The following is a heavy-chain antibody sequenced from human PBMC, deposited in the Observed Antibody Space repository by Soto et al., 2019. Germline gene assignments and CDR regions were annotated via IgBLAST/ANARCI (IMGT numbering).Heavy chain of an antibody. V-gene: IGHV3-48*03. J-gene: IGHJ4*02. CDR1: GFTFSSYS. CDR2: IFVTGGTI. Sequence: TGGSLRLSCVASGFTFSSYSMVWVRQAPGKGLEWVSYIFVTGGTIYYADSVKGRFTVSRDNAKNSLFLLMSSLRAEDTAVYYCARDKDWAFDYWGQGTQVTVSS. CDR3: ARDKDWAFDY. D-gene: IGHD3-9*01.